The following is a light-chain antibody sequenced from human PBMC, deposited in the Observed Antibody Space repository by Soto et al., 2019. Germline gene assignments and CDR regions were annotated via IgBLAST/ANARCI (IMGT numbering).Light chain of an antibody. J-gene: IGKJ1*01. CDR2: AAS. CDR3: QQSYSTTWT. Sequence: DIQMTQSPSSLSASVGDRVTITCRASQGISTYLNCYQQKPGKAPKLLIYAASSLQSGVPSRFSGSGSDTEFTLTISSLQPEDFATYSGQQSYSTTWTFGQGTKVEIK. V-gene: IGKV1-39*01. CDR1: QGISTY.